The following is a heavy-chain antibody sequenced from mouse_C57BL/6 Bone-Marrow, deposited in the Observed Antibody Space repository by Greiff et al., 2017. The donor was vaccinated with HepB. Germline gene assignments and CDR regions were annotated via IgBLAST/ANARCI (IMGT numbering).Heavy chain of an antibody. CDR1: GYSITSGYY. D-gene: IGHD4-1*01. CDR3: ARDLWDPY. CDR2: ISYDGSN. J-gene: IGHJ2*01. V-gene: IGHV3-6*01. Sequence: EVQLQESGPGLVKPSQSLSLTCSVTGYSITSGYYWNWIRQFPGNKLEWMGYISYDGSNNYNPSLKNRISITRDTSKNQFFLKLNSVTTEDTATYYCARDLWDPYWGQGTTLTVSS.